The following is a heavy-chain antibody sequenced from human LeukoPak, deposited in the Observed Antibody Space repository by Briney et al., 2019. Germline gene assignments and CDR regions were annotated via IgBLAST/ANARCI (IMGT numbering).Heavy chain of an antibody. CDR3: ARAMNAWYNFDD. D-gene: IGHD6-13*01. Sequence: QPGGSLRLSCAASGFTFSSYAISWVRQAPGKGLEWVSAISGSGGSTYYADSVKGQFTISRDNSKNTLYLQMNSLRAEDTAVYYCARAMNAWYNFDDWGQGTLVTVSS. CDR1: GFTFSSYA. V-gene: IGHV3-23*01. CDR2: ISGSGGST. J-gene: IGHJ4*02.